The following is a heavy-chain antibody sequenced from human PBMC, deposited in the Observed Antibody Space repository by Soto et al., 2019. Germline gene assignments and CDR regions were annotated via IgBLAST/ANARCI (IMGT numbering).Heavy chain of an antibody. CDR1: GYTFTGYY. D-gene: IGHD3-16*01. CDR3: ARSPTFYYYYMDV. V-gene: IGHV1-2*04. CDR2: INPNSGGT. Sequence: ASVKVSCKASGYTFTGYYMHWVRQAPGQGLEWMGWINPNSGGTNYAQKFQGWVTMTRDTSISTAYMELSRLRSDDTAVYYCARSPTFYYYYMDVWGKGTTVTVSS. J-gene: IGHJ6*03.